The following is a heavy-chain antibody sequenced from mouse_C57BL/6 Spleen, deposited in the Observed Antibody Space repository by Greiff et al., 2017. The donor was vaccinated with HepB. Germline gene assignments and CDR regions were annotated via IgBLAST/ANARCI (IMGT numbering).Heavy chain of an antibody. J-gene: IGHJ2*01. D-gene: IGHD2-1*01. CDR1: GYTFTSYG. Sequence: VQLQQSGAELARPGASVKLSCKASGYTFTSYGISWVKQRTGQGLEWIGEIYPRSGNNYYNEKFKGKATLTADKSSSTAYMELRSLTSEDSAVYFGARLLPFDYWGQGTPLTVSA. V-gene: IGHV1-81*01. CDR3: ARLLPFDY. CDR2: IYPRSGNN.